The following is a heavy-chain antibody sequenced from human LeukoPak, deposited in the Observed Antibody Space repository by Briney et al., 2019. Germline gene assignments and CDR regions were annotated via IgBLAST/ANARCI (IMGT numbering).Heavy chain of an antibody. CDR2: IYYDGST. D-gene: IGHD3-16*01. CDR3: ARDLGSWPHVAFDI. Sequence: SETLSLTCTVSAGSISITNYYWGWIRQPPGKGLGWIGNIYYDGSTYYNPSLKSRVTISVDTSRNQFSLKLNSVTAADTAVYYCARDLGSWPHVAFDIWGQGTLVTVSS. J-gene: IGHJ3*02. V-gene: IGHV4-39*07. CDR1: AGSISITNYY.